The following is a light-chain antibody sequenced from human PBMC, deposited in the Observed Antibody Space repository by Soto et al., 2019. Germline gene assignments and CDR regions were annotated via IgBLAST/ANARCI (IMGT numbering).Light chain of an antibody. CDR1: ESVITY. CDR3: QQSYSNPPT. V-gene: IGKV1-39*01. Sequence: DIQMTQSPSSLSASVGDRVTITCRASESVITYLNWYRQKPGKAPNLLIHTAPTLESGVPTRFSGSGSGTDFTLTISSLQPEDFGIYYCQQSYSNPPTFGGGTKVEI. CDR2: TAP. J-gene: IGKJ4*01.